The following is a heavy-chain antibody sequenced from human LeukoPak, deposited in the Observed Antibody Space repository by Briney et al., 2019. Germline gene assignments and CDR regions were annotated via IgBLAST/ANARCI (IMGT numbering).Heavy chain of an antibody. D-gene: IGHD3-10*01. Sequence: ASVKVSCQASGYTFTSYGISWVRQAPGQGLEWMGWISAYNGNTNYAQKLQGRVTMTTDTSTSTAYMELRSLRSDDTAVYYCAREPSRTNYYGADYWGQGTLVTVSS. J-gene: IGHJ4*02. CDR1: GYTFTSYG. V-gene: IGHV1-18*01. CDR3: AREPSRTNYYGADY. CDR2: ISAYNGNT.